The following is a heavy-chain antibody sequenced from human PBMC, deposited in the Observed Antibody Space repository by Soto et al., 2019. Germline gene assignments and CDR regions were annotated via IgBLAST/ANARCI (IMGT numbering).Heavy chain of an antibody. CDR3: VMVDNYVTPTPQDV. CDR2: ISPYTGNT. CDR1: GYIFVNYG. V-gene: IGHV1-18*01. J-gene: IGHJ6*02. D-gene: IGHD3-16*01. Sequence: QVQLVQSGDEVKKPGASVKVSCKASGYIFVNYGIAWVRQAPRQGLEWMGGISPYTGNTDSASKVQGRLTMTTDTSTSTAYMDLGSLTSDDTAVYYCVMVDNYVTPTPQDVWGQGTTVTVSS.